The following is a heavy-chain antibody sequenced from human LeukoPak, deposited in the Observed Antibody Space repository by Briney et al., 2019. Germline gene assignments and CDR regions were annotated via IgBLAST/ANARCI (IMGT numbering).Heavy chain of an antibody. CDR1: AGSISSYY. CDR2: IHYSGST. CDR3: ARSPVLYYFDY. Sequence: SETLSLTCTVSAGSISSYYWSWIRQPPGKGLEWIGYIHYSGSTNYNPPLKSRVTISVDTSQNQFSLKLSSVTAADTAVYYCARSPVLYYFDYWGQGTLVTVSS. V-gene: IGHV4-59*01. J-gene: IGHJ4*02.